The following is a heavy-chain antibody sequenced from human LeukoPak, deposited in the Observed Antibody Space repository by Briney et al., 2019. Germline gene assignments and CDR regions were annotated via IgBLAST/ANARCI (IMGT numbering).Heavy chain of an antibody. D-gene: IGHD3-22*01. CDR3: ARMKVGGYYDY. J-gene: IGHJ4*02. CDR1: GFTFNNAW. CDR2: ISSSSYI. Sequence: PGGSLRLSCAASGFTFNNAWMSWVRQAPGKGLEWVGRISSSSYIYYADSVKGRFTISRDNAKNSLYLQMNSLRAEDTAVYYCARMKVGGYYDYWGQGTLVTVSS. V-gene: IGHV3-21*05.